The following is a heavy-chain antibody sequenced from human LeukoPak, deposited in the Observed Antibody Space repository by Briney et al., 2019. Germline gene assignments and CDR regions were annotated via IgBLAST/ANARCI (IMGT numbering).Heavy chain of an antibody. Sequence: SVEVSCKASGGTFSSYAISWVRQAPGQGLEWMGRIIPILGIANYAQKFQGRVTITADKSTSTAYMELSSLRSEDTAVYYCATVSRGFDPWGQGTLVTVSS. J-gene: IGHJ5*02. CDR2: IIPILGIA. V-gene: IGHV1-69*04. CDR1: GGTFSSYA. CDR3: ATVSRGFDP. D-gene: IGHD3-16*02.